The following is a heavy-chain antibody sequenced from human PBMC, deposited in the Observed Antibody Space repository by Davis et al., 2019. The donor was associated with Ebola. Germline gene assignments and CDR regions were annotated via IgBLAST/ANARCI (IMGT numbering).Heavy chain of an antibody. CDR1: GFTFSSYS. Sequence: GESLKISCAASGFTFSSYSMNWVRQAPGKGLEWVSYISSSSSTIYYADSVKGRFTISRDNAKNSLYLQMNSLRAEDTAVYYCARGVASSGWRAIGAFDYWGQGTLVTVSS. CDR2: ISSSSSTI. J-gene: IGHJ4*02. V-gene: IGHV3-48*04. D-gene: IGHD6-19*01. CDR3: ARGVASSGWRAIGAFDY.